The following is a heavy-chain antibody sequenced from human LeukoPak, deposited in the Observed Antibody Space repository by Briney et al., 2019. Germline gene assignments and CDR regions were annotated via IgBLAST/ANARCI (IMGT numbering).Heavy chain of an antibody. D-gene: IGHD3-9*01. Sequence: SETLSLTCAVYGGSFSGYYWSWIRQPPGKGLEWIGEINHSGSTNYNPSLKSRVTISVGTSKNQFSLNLSSVTAADTAVYYCARRHRSYDILTGYRNNYFDFWGQGTLVTVSS. CDR3: ARRHRSYDILTGYRNNYFDF. V-gene: IGHV4-34*01. J-gene: IGHJ4*02. CDR2: INHSGST. CDR1: GGSFSGYY.